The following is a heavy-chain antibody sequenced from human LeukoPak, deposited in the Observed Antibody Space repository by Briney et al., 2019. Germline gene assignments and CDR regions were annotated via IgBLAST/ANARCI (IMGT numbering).Heavy chain of an antibody. Sequence: ASVKVSCKASGYTFTSYAMHWVRQAPGQRLEWMGWINAGNGNTKYSQEFQGRVTITRDTSASTAYMELSSLRSEDMAVYYCARGSGSPGVTYYMDVWGKGTTVTVSS. CDR3: ARGSGSPGVTYYMDV. J-gene: IGHJ6*03. CDR1: GYTFTSYA. CDR2: INAGNGNT. D-gene: IGHD4-23*01. V-gene: IGHV1-3*03.